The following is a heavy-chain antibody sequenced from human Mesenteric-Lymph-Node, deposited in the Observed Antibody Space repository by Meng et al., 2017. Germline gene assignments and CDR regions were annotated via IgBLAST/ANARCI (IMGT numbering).Heavy chain of an antibody. D-gene: IGHD4/OR15-4a*01. Sequence: SETLSLTCTVSGGSVSSDGFYWSWIRQPPGKGPEWIGYIYYTGSTSYNPSLQSRVTISLDTSKNHFSLKLSSLTAADTAVYYCARARGYDYGLSYHGLDVWGQGTTVTVS. CDR2: IYYTGST. CDR1: GGSVSSDGFY. V-gene: IGHV4-61*03. CDR3: ARARGYDYGLSYHGLDV. J-gene: IGHJ6*02.